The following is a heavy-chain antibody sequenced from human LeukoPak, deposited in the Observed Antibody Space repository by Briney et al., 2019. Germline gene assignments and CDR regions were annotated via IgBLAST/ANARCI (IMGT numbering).Heavy chain of an antibody. Sequence: ASVKVSCKASGYTFTGYYMHWVRQAPGQGIEWMGWINPNSGGTNYAQKFQGRVTMTRDTSISTAYMEMSRLRSDDTAVYYCARVRTVTTMGAFDIWGQGTMVTVSS. J-gene: IGHJ3*02. CDR1: GYTFTGYY. CDR3: ARVRTVTTMGAFDI. CDR2: INPNSGGT. V-gene: IGHV1-2*02. D-gene: IGHD4-17*01.